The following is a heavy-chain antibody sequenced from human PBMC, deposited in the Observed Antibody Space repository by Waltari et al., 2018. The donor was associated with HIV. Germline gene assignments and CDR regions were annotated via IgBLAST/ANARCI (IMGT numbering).Heavy chain of an antibody. J-gene: IGHJ6*02. CDR2: IIPIFGTA. V-gene: IGHV1-69*01. CDR3: ARDVSTSPIAYYYYGMDV. CDR1: VGNFSGSA. Sequence: QVQLVQAGAEVKKSGSSVKVPCTASVGNFSGSATSWVRQAPGHRLVWMGGIIPIFGTANYAQKFQGRVTITADESTSTAYMELSSLRSEDTAVYYCARDVSTSPIAYYYYGMDVWGQGTTVTVSS. D-gene: IGHD2-2*01.